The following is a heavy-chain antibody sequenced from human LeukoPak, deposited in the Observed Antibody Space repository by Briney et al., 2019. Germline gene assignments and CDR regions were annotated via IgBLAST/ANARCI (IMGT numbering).Heavy chain of an antibody. D-gene: IGHD2-2*01. CDR3: ARVRSLPAMRPKQAFDY. CDR2: INHSGST. CDR1: GGSFSGYY. Sequence: SETLSLTCAVYGGSFSGYYWSWIRQPPGKGLEWIGEINHSGSTNYNPSLKSRVTISVDTSKNQFSLKLSSVTAADTAVYYCARVRSLPAMRPKQAFDYWGQGTLVTVSS. V-gene: IGHV4-34*01. J-gene: IGHJ4*02.